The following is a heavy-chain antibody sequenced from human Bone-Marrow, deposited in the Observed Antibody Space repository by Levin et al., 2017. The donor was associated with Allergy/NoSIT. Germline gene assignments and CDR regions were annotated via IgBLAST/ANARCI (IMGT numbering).Heavy chain of an antibody. J-gene: IGHJ4*02. CDR2: IAWNSYNI. D-gene: IGHD3-3*01. CDR3: AKAGDGDYITGHFDS. Sequence: SGGSLRLSCAASGFTFADYAMHWVRQAPGKGLEWLSGIAWNSYNIGQAVSVKGRFTISRDNAKNSLYLQMNSLRPEDTALYYCAKAGDGDYITGHFDSWGQGTLVTVSS. V-gene: IGHV3-9*01. CDR1: GFTFADYA.